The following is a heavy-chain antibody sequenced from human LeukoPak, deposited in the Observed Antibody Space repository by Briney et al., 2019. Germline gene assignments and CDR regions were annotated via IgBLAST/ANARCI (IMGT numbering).Heavy chain of an antibody. D-gene: IGHD3-10*01. CDR2: SSTTEDIK. CDR1: GFAFSTYV. Sequence: GGSLRLSCTASGFAFSTYVVHWVRQAPGKGLEWLAVSSTTEDIKIYADSVKGRFTISRDNAKNSLYLQMNSLRAEDTAVYYCARLRGRWFDPWGQGTLVTVSS. CDR3: ARLRGRWFDP. J-gene: IGHJ5*02. V-gene: IGHV3-30*07.